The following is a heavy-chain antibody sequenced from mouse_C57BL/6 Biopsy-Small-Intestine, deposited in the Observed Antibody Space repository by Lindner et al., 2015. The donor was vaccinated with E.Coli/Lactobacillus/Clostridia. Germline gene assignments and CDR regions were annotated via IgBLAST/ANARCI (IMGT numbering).Heavy chain of an antibody. CDR2: IYPGGGYT. J-gene: IGHJ2*01. CDR1: GYTFTNYW. CDR3: ARSGGGNYPYYFDY. Sequence: VQLQESGAELVRPGASVKMSCKASGYTFTNYWIGWAKQRPGHGLEWIGDIYPGGGYTNYNEKFKGKATLTADKSSSTAYMQLSSLTSEDSAVYYCARSGGGNYPYYFDYWGQGTTLTVSS. V-gene: IGHV1-63*01. D-gene: IGHD2-1*01.